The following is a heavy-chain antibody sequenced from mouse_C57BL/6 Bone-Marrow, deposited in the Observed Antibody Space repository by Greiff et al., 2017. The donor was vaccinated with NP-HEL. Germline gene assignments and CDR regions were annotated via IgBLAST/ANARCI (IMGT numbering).Heavy chain of an antibody. J-gene: IGHJ1*03. V-gene: IGHV1-20*01. CDR3: ATIYYYGSRYFDV. Sequence: VQLKESGPELVKPGDSVKISCKASGYSFTGYFMNWVMQSHGKSLEWIGRINPYNGDTFYNQKFKGKATLTVDKSSSTAHMELRSLTSEDSAVYYCATIYYYGSRYFDVWGTGTTVTVSS. CDR2: INPYNGDT. CDR1: GYSFTGYF. D-gene: IGHD1-1*01.